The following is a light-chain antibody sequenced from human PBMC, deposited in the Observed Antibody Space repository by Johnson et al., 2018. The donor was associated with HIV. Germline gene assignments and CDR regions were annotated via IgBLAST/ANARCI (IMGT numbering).Light chain of an antibody. V-gene: IGLV1-51*01. Sequence: QSVLTQPPSVSAAPGQRVTISCSGSSSNIGNNFVSWYQQLPGTAPKVLIYDTSKRPSGIPDRFSGSKSGTSATLGITGLRTGDEADYYCGTWDSSLSAGVFGTGTKVTVL. CDR2: DTS. CDR3: GTWDSSLSAGV. J-gene: IGLJ1*01. CDR1: SSNIGNNF.